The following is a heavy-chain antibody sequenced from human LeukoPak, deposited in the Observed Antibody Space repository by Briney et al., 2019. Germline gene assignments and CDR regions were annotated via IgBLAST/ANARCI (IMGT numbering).Heavy chain of an antibody. CDR3: ECYGSGRGNYYMNV. Sequence: SETLSLTCTVSGGSISSSSYYWSWIRQPAGKGLEWIGRIYTSGSTNYNPSLKSRVTMSVDTSKNQFSLKLSSVTAADTAVYYCECYGSGRGNYYMNVWGKGTTVTVSS. D-gene: IGHD3-10*01. CDR2: IYTSGST. J-gene: IGHJ6*03. V-gene: IGHV4-61*02. CDR1: GGSISSSSYY.